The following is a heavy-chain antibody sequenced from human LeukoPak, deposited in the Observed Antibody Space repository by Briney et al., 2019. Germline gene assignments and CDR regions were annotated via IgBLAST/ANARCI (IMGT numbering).Heavy chain of an antibody. CDR1: GGSISSSSYY. CDR2: TYYSGST. V-gene: IGHV4-39*01. J-gene: IGHJ4*02. Sequence: SETLSLTCTVSGGSISSSSYYWGWIRQPPGKGLEWIGSTYYSGSTYYNPSLKSRVTISVDTSKNQFSLNLSSVTAADTAVYYCARLYYDSSGYYQICYFDYWGQGTLVTVSS. D-gene: IGHD3-22*01. CDR3: ARLYYDSSGYYQICYFDY.